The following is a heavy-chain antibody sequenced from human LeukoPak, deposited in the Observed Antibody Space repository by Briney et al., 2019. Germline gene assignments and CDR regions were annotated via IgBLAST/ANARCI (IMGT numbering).Heavy chain of an antibody. CDR2: INSGGSAT. Sequence: GGSLRLSCAASGFNFASNWMHWVRQTPGKGLMWVSRINSGGSATSYADSVEGRFTISRDNAKNTLYLQMNSLRAEDTAIYYCAKEFLRWGFDPWGQGTLVTVSS. CDR3: AKEFLRWGFDP. V-gene: IGHV3-74*01. D-gene: IGHD2-21*01. CDR1: GFNFASNW. J-gene: IGHJ5*02.